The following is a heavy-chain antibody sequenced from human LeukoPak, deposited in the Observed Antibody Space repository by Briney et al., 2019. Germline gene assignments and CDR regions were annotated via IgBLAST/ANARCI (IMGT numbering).Heavy chain of an antibody. J-gene: IGHJ4*02. CDR2: IIPIFGTA. Sequence: SVKVSRKASGGTFSSYAISWVRQAPGQGLEWMGGIIPIFGTANYAQKFQGRVTITADESTSTAYMELSSLRSEDTAVYYCARDQVVDDYVWGSYRFDYWGQGTLVTVSS. CDR1: GGTFSSYA. D-gene: IGHD3-16*02. CDR3: ARDQVVDDYVWGSYRFDY. V-gene: IGHV1-69*13.